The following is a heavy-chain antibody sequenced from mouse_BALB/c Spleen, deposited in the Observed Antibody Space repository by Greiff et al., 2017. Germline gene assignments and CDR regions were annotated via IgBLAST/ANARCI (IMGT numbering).Heavy chain of an antibody. Sequence: EVMLVESGGDLVKPGGSLKLSCAASGFSFSSYGMSWVRQTPDKRLEWVATISSGGSYTYYPDSVKGRFTISSYNAKNTLYLQMSSLKSEDTAMYCCARHYDGYYHDMDYWGQGTTLTVSS. CDR3: ARHYDGYYHDMDY. CDR1: GFSFSSYG. V-gene: IGHV5-6*01. J-gene: IGHJ2*01. D-gene: IGHD2-3*01. CDR2: ISSGGSYT.